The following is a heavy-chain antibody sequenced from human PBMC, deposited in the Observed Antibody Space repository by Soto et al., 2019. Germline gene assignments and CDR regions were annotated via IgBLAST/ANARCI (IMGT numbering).Heavy chain of an antibody. Sequence: QVQLEQSEIEVKKPGSSVKVPCKVSGGAISWVRQAPGQGFEWLAGIVPTYRTIKYGQKFPDRLPITADYMSLTRRRPGDTAVYYCVSSRSVPRDMYFGSWSSLDDWGQGTLV. CDR2: IVPTYRTI. CDR3: VSSRSVPRDMYFGSWSSLDD. V-gene: IGHV1-69*01. D-gene: IGHD3-10*01. J-gene: IGHJ4*02. CDR1: GGA.